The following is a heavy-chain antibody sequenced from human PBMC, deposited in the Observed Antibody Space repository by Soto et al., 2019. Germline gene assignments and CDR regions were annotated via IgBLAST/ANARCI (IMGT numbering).Heavy chain of an antibody. D-gene: IGHD2-21*02. CDR2: INAGNGNT. Sequence: ASVKVSCKASGYTFTSYAMHWVRQAPGQRLEWMGWINAGNGNTKYSQKFQGRVTITRDTSASTAYMELSSLRFEDTAVYYCARSIVVVTALDYWGQGTLVTVSS. CDR1: GYTFTSYA. CDR3: ARSIVVVTALDY. J-gene: IGHJ4*02. V-gene: IGHV1-3*01.